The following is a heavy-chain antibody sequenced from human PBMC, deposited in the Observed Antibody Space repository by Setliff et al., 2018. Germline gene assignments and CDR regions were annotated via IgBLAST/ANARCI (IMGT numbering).Heavy chain of an antibody. CDR1: GFSFSSYA. V-gene: IGHV3-23*01. CDR2: IIGSGIST. J-gene: IGHJ4*02. D-gene: IGHD3-10*01. CDR3: RLWFGELLRDY. Sequence: PGGSLRLSCAASGFSFSSYAMSWVRQAPGKGLEWVSTIIGSGISTYYADSVQGRVTISRDNSKNTLYLQMSSLRTEDTAVYYCRLWFGELLRDYWGQGTLVTVSS.